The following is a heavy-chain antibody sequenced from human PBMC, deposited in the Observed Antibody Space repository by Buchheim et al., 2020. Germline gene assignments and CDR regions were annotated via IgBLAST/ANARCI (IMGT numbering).Heavy chain of an antibody. CDR2: ISSSARAI. CDR3: ARDPGHMTTVDPWDY. V-gene: IGHV3-48*02. Sequence: EVQLVESGGDLVQPGGSLRLSCAASGFTFHSYDMNWVRQAPGKGLEWVSFISSSARAIYYADSVRGRFTISRENAKKSMYLQMNSLRDEDTAVYYCARDPGHMTTVDPWDYWGQGTL. CDR1: GFTFHSYD. D-gene: IGHD4-23*01. J-gene: IGHJ4*02.